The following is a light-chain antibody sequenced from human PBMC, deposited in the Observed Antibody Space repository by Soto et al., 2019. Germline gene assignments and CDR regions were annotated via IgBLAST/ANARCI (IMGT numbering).Light chain of an antibody. V-gene: IGKV1-39*01. J-gene: IGKJ4*01. CDR1: HYISTY. CDR3: QQTYSTPLT. Sequence: DIQMTQSPSSLSASVGGRVAISCRASHYISTYLNWHQQRPGKAPKLLIYAASSLQSGVPSRFSGSGSGTDFTLTISSLQHEDFATYYCQQTYSTPLTFGGGTKVEIK. CDR2: AAS.